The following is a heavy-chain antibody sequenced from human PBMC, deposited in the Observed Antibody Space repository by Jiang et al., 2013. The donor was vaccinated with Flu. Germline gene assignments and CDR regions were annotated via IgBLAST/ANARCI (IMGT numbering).Heavy chain of an antibody. J-gene: IGHJ4*02. Sequence: QLVESGAEVKKPGSSVKVSCKASGGTFSSYAISWVRQAPGQGLEWMGGIIPIFGTANYAQKFQGRVTITADKSTSTAYMELSSLRSEDTAVYYCASSPHYYDSSGYYFSFDYWGQGTLVTVSS. D-gene: IGHD3-22*01. CDR1: GGTFSSYA. CDR3: ASSPHYYDSSGYYFSFDY. V-gene: IGHV1-69*06. CDR2: IIPIFGTA.